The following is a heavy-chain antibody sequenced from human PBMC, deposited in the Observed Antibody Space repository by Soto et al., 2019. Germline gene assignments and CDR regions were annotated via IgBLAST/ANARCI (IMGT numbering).Heavy chain of an antibody. J-gene: IGHJ4*02. D-gene: IGHD3-16*01. Sequence: QVQPQQWGAGLLKPSETLSLTCAIYGASFSPYSWGWVRQPPGKGLEWIGEVDLSGSTNYNPSLKSRVTISVGASKNQLSLRLTSLTAADTAVYYCARSPTFYNYVWGDATYWAQGTLVTVSS. V-gene: IGHV4-34*02. CDR3: ARSPTFYNYVWGDATY. CDR2: VDLSGST. CDR1: GASFSPYS.